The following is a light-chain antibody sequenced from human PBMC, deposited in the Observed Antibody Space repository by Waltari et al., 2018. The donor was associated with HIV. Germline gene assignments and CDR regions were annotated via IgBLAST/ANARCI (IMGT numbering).Light chain of an antibody. CDR1: SSNIGSNY. J-gene: IGLJ3*02. CDR3: AAGDDSLSGWV. CDR2: RNN. Sequence: QSVLTQPPSASGTPGRRVTIYCSGSSSNIGSNYVYWYQQLPGTAPKLLIYRNNQLPSGVPYRFSGSKAGTSASRAISGLRSEDEADYYCAAGDDSLSGWVFGGGTKLTVL. V-gene: IGLV1-47*01.